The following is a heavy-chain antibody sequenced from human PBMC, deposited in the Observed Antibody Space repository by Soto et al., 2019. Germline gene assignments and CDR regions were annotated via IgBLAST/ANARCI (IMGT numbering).Heavy chain of an antibody. CDR2: IKQDGSEK. J-gene: IGHJ4*02. CDR3: ATERPGGSCYLAN. CDR1: GFTFSSYW. D-gene: IGHD2-15*01. Sequence: EVQLVESGGGLVQPGGSLRLSCVASGFTFSSYWMSWVRQAPGKGLEWVANIKQDGSEKYYADSVKGRFTISRDNAKNSLYLQMNNLRAEDTALYYCATERPGGSCYLANWGQGTLVTVSS. V-gene: IGHV3-7*01.